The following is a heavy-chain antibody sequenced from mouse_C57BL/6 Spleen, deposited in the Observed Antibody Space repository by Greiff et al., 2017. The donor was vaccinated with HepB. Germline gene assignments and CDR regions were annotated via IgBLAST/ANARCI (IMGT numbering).Heavy chain of an antibody. CDR3: ARQDYYGSSYPLYWYFDV. CDR1: GYTFTDYY. J-gene: IGHJ1*03. Sequence: EVQLQQSGPELVKPGASVKISCKASGYTFTDYYMNWVKQSHGKSLEWIGDINPNNGGTSYNQKFKGKATLTVDKSSSTAYMELRSLTSEDSAVYYCARQDYYGSSYPLYWYFDVWGTGTTVTVSS. CDR2: INPNNGGT. D-gene: IGHD1-1*01. V-gene: IGHV1-26*01.